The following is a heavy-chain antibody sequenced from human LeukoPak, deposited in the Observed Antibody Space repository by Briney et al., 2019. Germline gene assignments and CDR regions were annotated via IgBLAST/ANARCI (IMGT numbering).Heavy chain of an antibody. CDR3: ARGFLGDYFDY. J-gene: IGHJ4*02. CDR2: ISYDGSNK. D-gene: IGHD2/OR15-2a*01. CDR1: GFTFSSYA. V-gene: IGHV3-30-3*01. Sequence: PGGSLRLSCAASGFTFSSYAMHWVRQAPGKGLEWVAVISYDGSNKYYADSVKGRFTISRDNSKNTLYLQMNSLRAEDTAVYYCARGFLGDYFDYWGQGTLVTVSS.